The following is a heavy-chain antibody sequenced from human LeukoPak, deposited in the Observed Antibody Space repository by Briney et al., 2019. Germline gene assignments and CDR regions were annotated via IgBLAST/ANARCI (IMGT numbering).Heavy chain of an antibody. CDR1: GFTFRNYA. D-gene: IGHD4-17*01. CDR3: AKVSTYGDDYHDAFDI. J-gene: IGHJ3*02. CDR2: VSGSGGTT. Sequence: GGSLRLSCAASGFTFRNYAMSWVRQAPGKGLEWVSAVSGSGGTTYYADSVRGRFTISRDNSKNALYLQMNSLRAEDTAVYYCAKVSTYGDDYHDAFDIWGQGTMVTVS. V-gene: IGHV3-23*01.